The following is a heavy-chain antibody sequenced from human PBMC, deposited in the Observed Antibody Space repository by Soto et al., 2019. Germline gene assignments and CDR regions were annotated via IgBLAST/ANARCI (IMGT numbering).Heavy chain of an antibody. CDR3: AREASSGGRYSYGYNWFDP. J-gene: IGHJ5*02. D-gene: IGHD5-18*01. CDR1: GGSISSGGYY. V-gene: IGHV4-31*03. CDR2: IYYSGST. Sequence: LSLTCTVSGGSISSGGYYWSWIRQHPGKGLEWIGYIYYSGSTYYNPSLKSRVTISVDTSKNQFSLKLSSVTAADTAVYYCAREASSGGRYSYGYNWFDPWGQGTLVTVSS.